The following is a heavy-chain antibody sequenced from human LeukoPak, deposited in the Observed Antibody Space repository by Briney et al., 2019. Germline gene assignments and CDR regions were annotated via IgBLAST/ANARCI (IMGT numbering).Heavy chain of an antibody. V-gene: IGHV1-69*13. Sequence: SVKVSCKASGGTFSSYAISWVRQAPGQGLEWMGGIIPIFGTANYAQKFQGRVTITADESTSTAYMELSSLRSEDTAVYYCARLPTYYYDSSGYYRDYWGQGTLVTVSS. CDR1: GGTFSSYA. CDR2: IIPIFGTA. D-gene: IGHD3-22*01. CDR3: ARLPTYYYDSSGYYRDY. J-gene: IGHJ4*02.